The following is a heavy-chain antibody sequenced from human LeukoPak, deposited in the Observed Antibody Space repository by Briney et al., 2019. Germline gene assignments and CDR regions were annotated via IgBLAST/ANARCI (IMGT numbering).Heavy chain of an antibody. Sequence: GGSLRLSCAGSGLTLSRSWMSWVRQAPGKGLQWVANIKEDESEKDYVDSVKGRFTISRDNANKSLYLQMNSLRVEDTAVYYCARIPVEATINGWYFDIWGRGTLVTVSS. CDR3: ARIPVEATINGWYFDI. CDR2: IKEDESEK. J-gene: IGHJ2*01. D-gene: IGHD5-12*01. CDR1: GLTLSRSW. V-gene: IGHV3-7*01.